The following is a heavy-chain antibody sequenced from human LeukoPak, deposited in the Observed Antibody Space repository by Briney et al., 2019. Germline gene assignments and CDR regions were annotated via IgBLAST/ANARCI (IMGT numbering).Heavy chain of an antibody. D-gene: IGHD2-21*02. CDR2: IRNDGSIQ. Sequence: GGSLRLSCAASGFTFSSYAMHWVRQAPGRGLDWVAFIRNDGSIQYYADSVKGRFTISRDNSKSTLYLQMNSLRTEDTAVYYCARGDCSGDCYHPLYYWGQGSLVTVSS. V-gene: IGHV3-30*02. J-gene: IGHJ4*02. CDR3: ARGDCSGDCYHPLYY. CDR1: GFTFSSYA.